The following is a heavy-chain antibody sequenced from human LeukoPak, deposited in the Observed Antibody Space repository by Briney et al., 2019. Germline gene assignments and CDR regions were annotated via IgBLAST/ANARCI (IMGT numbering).Heavy chain of an antibody. CDR1: GGTFSSYA. J-gene: IGHJ4*02. V-gene: IGHV1-69*13. CDR2: IIPIFGTA. D-gene: IGHD3-3*01. CDR3: ARGPPDYDFWSGYEADY. Sequence: SVKVSCKAPGGTFSSYAISWVRQAPGQGLEWMGGIIPIFGTANYAQKFQGRVTITADESTSTAYMELSSLRSEDTAVYYCARGPPDYDFWSGYEADYWGQGTLVTVSS.